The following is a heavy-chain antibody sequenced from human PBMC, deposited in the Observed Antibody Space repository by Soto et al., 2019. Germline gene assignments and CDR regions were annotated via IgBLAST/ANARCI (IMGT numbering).Heavy chain of an antibody. V-gene: IGHV3-15*01. J-gene: IGHJ4*02. Sequence: GGALRLSWAASGFTFSNAWKSWGLQAPWQGLEWVGRIKSKTDGGTRDYAAPVKGRFTISRDESKNTLYLQVNSLNTQDPALYYCTKDVTYGDDYCGQGTLVTVSS. CDR3: TKDVTYGDDY. D-gene: IGHD4-17*01. CDR2: IKSKTDGGTR. CDR1: GFTFSNAW.